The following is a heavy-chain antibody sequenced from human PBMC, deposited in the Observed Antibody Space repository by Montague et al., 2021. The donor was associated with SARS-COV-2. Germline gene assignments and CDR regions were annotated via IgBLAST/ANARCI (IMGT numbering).Heavy chain of an antibody. D-gene: IGHD3-22*01. J-gene: IGHJ3*01. CDR2: IYYTGNT. Sequence: SETLSLTCTVSGGSITNNIDYWAWIRQPPGKGLEWIGSIYYTGNTYYNPSLKSRVTISVVTSTNHFTLKLSSVTAAETAVYYCARLKRYFDSSGSPSAFDXWGQGTKVTVSS. V-gene: IGHV4-39*02. CDR1: GGSITNNIDY. CDR3: ARLKRYFDSSGSPSAFDX.